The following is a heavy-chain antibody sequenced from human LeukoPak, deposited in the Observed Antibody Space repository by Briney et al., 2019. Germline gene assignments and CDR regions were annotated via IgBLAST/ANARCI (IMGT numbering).Heavy chain of an antibody. V-gene: IGHV3-30*18. CDR1: GFTFSSYG. Sequence: GGSLRLSCAASGFTFSSYGMHWVRQAPGKGLEWVAVISYDGSNKYYADSVKGRFTISRDNSKNTLYMKMNSVREEDTAVYYCAKEGYDFWSGFTNWFDPWGQGTLVTVSS. CDR2: ISYDGSNK. CDR3: AKEGYDFWSGFTNWFDP. J-gene: IGHJ5*02. D-gene: IGHD3-3*01.